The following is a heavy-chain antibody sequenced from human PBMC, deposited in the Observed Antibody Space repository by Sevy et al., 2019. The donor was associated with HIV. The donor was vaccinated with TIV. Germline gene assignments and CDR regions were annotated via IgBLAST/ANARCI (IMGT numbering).Heavy chain of an antibody. J-gene: IGHJ4*02. CDR1: GFTFSSYG. V-gene: IGHV3-30*18. CDR2: ISYDGSNK. Sequence: GESLKISCAASGFTFSSYGMHWVRQAPGKGLEWVAVISYDGSNKYYADSVKGRFTISRDNSKNTLYLQMNSLRAEDTAVYYCAKTFYCSGGSCTGYFDYWGQGTLVTVSS. D-gene: IGHD2-15*01. CDR3: AKTFYCSGGSCTGYFDY.